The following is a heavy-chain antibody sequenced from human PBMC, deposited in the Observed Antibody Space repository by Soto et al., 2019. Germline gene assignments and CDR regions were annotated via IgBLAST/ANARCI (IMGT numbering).Heavy chain of an antibody. Sequence: GGSLRLSCAASGFTFSSYWMSWVRQAPAKGLEWVANVRQDGNDKYYLDSVKGRFTISRDNAKNSLYLQMNSLRAEDTAVYYCARDVVARSGYYNYFDYWGQGTLVTVSS. V-gene: IGHV3-7*01. J-gene: IGHJ4*02. D-gene: IGHD6-25*01. CDR3: ARDVVARSGYYNYFDY. CDR1: GFTFSSYW. CDR2: VRQDGNDK.